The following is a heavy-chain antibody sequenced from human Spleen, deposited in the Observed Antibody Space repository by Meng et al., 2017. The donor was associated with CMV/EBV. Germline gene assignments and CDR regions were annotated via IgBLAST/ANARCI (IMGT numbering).Heavy chain of an antibody. CDR1: GFTFTSYA. V-gene: IGHV3-23*01. J-gene: IGHJ6*02. Sequence: GSLRLSCAASGFTFTSYAMNWVRQAPGKGLEWVSAMSGSGGSTFYADSVKGRLTIPKDNSRDTLFLQMNNLSAEDTAVYYCAKDRGGLPAYGMDVWGQGTTVTVSS. CDR3: AKDRGGLPAYGMDV. CDR2: MSGSGGST. D-gene: IGHD3-10*01.